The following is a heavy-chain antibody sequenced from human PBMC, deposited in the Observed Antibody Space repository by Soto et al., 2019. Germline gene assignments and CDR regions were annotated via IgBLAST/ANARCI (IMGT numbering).Heavy chain of an antibody. Sequence: GGSLRLSCAASEFTFSNYAMSWVRQAPGKGLEWVSAISYGGGTTYYADSVKGWFTISRDNSKNTLYLQMNSLRAEDTAVYYCAKNPRYYYDSTGYHFDYWGQGTLVTVSS. D-gene: IGHD3-22*01. CDR2: ISYGGGTT. CDR3: AKNPRYYYDSTGYHFDY. V-gene: IGHV3-23*01. CDR1: EFTFSNYA. J-gene: IGHJ4*02.